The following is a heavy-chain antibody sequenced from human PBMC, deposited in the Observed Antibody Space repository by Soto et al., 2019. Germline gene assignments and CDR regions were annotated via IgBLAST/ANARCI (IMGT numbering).Heavy chain of an antibody. V-gene: IGHV3-30-3*01. CDR2: ISYDGSNK. D-gene: IGHD6-19*01. Sequence: PGGSLRLSCAASGFTFSSYAMHWVRQAPGKGLEWVAVISYDGSNKYYADSVKGRFTISRDNSKNTLYLQMNSLRAEDTAVYYCARDSEAGTLGYWGQGTLVTVSS. J-gene: IGHJ4*02. CDR3: ARDSEAGTLGY. CDR1: GFTFSSYA.